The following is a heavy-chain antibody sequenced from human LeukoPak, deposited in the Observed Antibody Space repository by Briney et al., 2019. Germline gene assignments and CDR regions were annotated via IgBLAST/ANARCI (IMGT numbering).Heavy chain of an antibody. D-gene: IGHD4/OR15-4a*01. CDR3: ARVYGAGVYYFDY. V-gene: IGHV4-61*02. CDR1: GGSISSGSYY. CDR2: IYTSGST. J-gene: IGHJ4*02. Sequence: SQTLSLTCTVSGGSISSGSYYWSWLRQPAGKGLEWIGRIYTSGSTNYNPSLKSRVTISVDTSQNQFSLKLSSVTAADTAVYYCARVYGAGVYYFDYWGQGTLVTVSS.